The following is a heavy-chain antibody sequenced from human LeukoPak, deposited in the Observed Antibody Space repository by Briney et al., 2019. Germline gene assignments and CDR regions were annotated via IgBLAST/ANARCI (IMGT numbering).Heavy chain of an antibody. Sequence: GGSLRLSCAASGFTFSSYAMHWVRQAPGKGLEWVSYISSSSSTIYYADSVKGRFTISRDNAKNSLYLQMNSLRAEDTAVYYCARDRHQQLADYWGQGTLVTVSS. D-gene: IGHD6-13*01. CDR2: ISSSSSTI. J-gene: IGHJ4*02. CDR1: GFTFSSYA. CDR3: ARDRHQQLADY. V-gene: IGHV3-48*01.